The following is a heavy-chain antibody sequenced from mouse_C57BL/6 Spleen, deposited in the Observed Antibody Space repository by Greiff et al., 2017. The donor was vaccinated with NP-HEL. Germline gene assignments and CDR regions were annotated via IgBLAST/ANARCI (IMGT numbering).Heavy chain of an antibody. D-gene: IGHD2-4*01. V-gene: IGHV1-42*01. CDR3: ARRGSYDYDGFAY. CDR2: ISPSTGGN. CDR1: GYSFTGYY. Sequence: VQLKQSGPELVKPGASVKISCKASGYSFTGYYMNWVKQSPEKSLEWIGEISPSTGGNTYNQKFKAKATLTIDKYSSPAYMQLKSLTSEYSAVYYCARRGSYDYDGFAYWGQGTLVTVSA. J-gene: IGHJ3*01.